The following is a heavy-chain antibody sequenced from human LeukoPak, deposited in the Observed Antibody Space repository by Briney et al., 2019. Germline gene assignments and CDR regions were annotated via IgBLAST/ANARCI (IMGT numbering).Heavy chain of an antibody. CDR1: GFTFSSYA. Sequence: GGSLRLSCAASGFTFSSYAMSWVRQAPGKGLEWVSAISGSGGSTYYADSVKGRFTISRDNSKNTLYLQMNSLRAEDTAVYYCAKDQIPNNYDIYGKDVWGQGTTVIVSS. CDR3: AKDQIPNNYDIYGKDV. V-gene: IGHV3-23*01. CDR2: ISGSGGST. J-gene: IGHJ6*02. D-gene: IGHD3-9*01.